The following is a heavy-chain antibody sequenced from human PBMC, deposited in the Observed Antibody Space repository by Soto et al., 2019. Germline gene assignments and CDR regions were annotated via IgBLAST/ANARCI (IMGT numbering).Heavy chain of an antibody. CDR1: GFTFSSYA. D-gene: IGHD3-16*02. V-gene: IGHV3-30-3*01. J-gene: IGHJ4*02. Sequence: LSLTCAASGFTFSSYAMHWVRQAPGKGLEWVAVISYDGSNKYYADSVKGRFTISRDNSKNTLYLQMNSPRAEDTAVYYCARDMDYDYVWGSYPLDYWGQGTLVTVSS. CDR3: ARDMDYDYVWGSYPLDY. CDR2: ISYDGSNK.